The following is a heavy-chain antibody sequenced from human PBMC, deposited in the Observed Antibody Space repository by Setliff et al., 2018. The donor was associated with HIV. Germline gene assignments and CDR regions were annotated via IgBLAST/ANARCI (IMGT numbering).Heavy chain of an antibody. Sequence: ASVKVSCKASGYTFTWNQIHWVRQAPGQGLEWMGIINPSGGSAAYAEKFRGRVTMTSDTSTNTVYMELRSLRSEETAVFYCARDGGDGSGYYYADYWGQGTLVTVSS. CDR3: ARDGGDGSGYYYADY. CDR1: GYTFTWNQ. D-gene: IGHD3-22*01. CDR2: INPSGGSA. J-gene: IGHJ4*02. V-gene: IGHV1-46*01.